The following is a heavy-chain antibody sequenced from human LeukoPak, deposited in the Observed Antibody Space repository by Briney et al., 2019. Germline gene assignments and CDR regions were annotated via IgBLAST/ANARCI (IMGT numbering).Heavy chain of an antibody. Sequence: GASVKVSCKASGYTYTSYGISWVRQAPGQGLEWMGWISAYNGNTNYAQKLQGRVTMTTDTSTSTAYMELRSLRSDDTAVYYCARDLGDIRRDIAAAGTGGYWGQGTLVTVSS. CDR2: ISAYNGNT. CDR3: ARDLGDIRRDIAAAGTGGY. V-gene: IGHV1-18*01. D-gene: IGHD6-13*01. CDR1: GYTYTSYG. J-gene: IGHJ4*02.